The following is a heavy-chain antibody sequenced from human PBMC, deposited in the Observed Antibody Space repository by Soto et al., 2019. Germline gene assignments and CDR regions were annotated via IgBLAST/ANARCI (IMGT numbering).Heavy chain of an antibody. CDR1: GGFISSYY. J-gene: IGHJ4*02. Sequence: PSETLSLTCTVSGGFISSYYWSWIRQPPGKGLEWIGYIYSNGNTNYNPSLKSRVTISVDTSKNQFSLKLNSVTAADTAVYYCARYLDSSGYYPAPGFDYWGQGTLVTVS. CDR3: ARYLDSSGYYPAPGFDY. CDR2: IYSNGNT. V-gene: IGHV4-59*01. D-gene: IGHD3-22*01.